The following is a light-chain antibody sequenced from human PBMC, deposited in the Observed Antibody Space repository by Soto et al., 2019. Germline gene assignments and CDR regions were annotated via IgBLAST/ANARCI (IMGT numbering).Light chain of an antibody. CDR2: GAS. CDR3: QQYNNWPPVWT. CDR1: QSVSSN. J-gene: IGKJ1*01. V-gene: IGKV3-15*01. Sequence: EIVMTQSPATLSVSPGERATLSCRASQSVSSNLAWYQQKPGQAPRLLIYGASTRATGIPARFSGSGSGTEFTLTISSLQSAEFAVYYCQQYNNWPPVWTFGQETKVEIK.